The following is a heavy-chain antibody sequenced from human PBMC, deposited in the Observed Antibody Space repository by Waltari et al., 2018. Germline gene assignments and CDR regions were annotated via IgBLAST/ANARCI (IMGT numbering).Heavy chain of an antibody. J-gene: IGHJ6*02. CDR3: ARAAYCGGDCYSYYGMDV. CDR2: IIPILGIA. V-gene: IGHV1-69*02. D-gene: IGHD2-21*02. CDR1: GGTFSSYT. Sequence: QVQLVQSGAEVKKPGSSVKVSCKASGGTFSSYTISWVRQAPGQGLEWMGRIIPILGIANYAQKYQGRVTITADKSTSTAYMELSSLRSEDTAVYYCARAAYCGGDCYSYYGMDVWGQGTTVTVSS.